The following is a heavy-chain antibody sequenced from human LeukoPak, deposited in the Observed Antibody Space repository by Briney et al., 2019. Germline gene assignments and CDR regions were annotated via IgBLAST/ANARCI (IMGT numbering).Heavy chain of an antibody. Sequence: SETLSLTCTVSGGSVSSYYWSWIRQPPGKGLEWIGYIYYSGSTNYNPSLKSRVTISVDTSKNQFSLKLSSVTAADTAVYYCARGGDYYGSGSYYAFDPWGQGTLVTVSS. CDR3: ARGGDYYGSGSYYAFDP. CDR1: GGSVSSYY. D-gene: IGHD3-10*01. J-gene: IGHJ5*02. V-gene: IGHV4-59*02. CDR2: IYYSGST.